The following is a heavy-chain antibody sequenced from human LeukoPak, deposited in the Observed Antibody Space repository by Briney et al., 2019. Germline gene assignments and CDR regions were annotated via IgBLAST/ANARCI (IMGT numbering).Heavy chain of an antibody. J-gene: IGHJ4*02. Sequence: GGSLRLSCAASGFIVSAYAMSWVRQAPGKGLEWLSHISSTGGTIYYADSVKGRLTVSRDNAKNSLYLQMNSLRAEDTAVYYCAKSDPYGDSLIEIWGQGALVTVSS. V-gene: IGHV3-48*03. CDR1: GFIVSAYA. D-gene: IGHD4-17*01. CDR2: ISSTGGTI. CDR3: AKSDPYGDSLIEI.